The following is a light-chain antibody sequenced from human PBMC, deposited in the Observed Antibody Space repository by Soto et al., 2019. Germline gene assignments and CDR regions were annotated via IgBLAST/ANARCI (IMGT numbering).Light chain of an antibody. CDR2: EVS. CDR3: SSYAGNNNLL. J-gene: IGLJ2*01. Sequence: QSALTRPPSASGSPGQSVTISCTGTSSDVGGYNYVSWYQQYPGKAPKLMIYEVSKRPSGVPDRFSGSKSDNTASLTVSGLQAEDEADYYCSSYAGNNNLLFGGGTKVTVL. V-gene: IGLV2-8*01. CDR1: SSDVGGYNY.